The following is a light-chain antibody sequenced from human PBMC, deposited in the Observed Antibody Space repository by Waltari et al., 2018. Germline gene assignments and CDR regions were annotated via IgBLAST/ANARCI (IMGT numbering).Light chain of an antibody. Sequence: QSGLTQPASVSGSPGQSITISCIGTSSDIGAYDYVSWYQQRPGNAPNLLIYDVRDRPSGGSHRFSGSKSGNAASLTISGLQAEDEATYYCSSPTTRSTQVFGSGTKVTV. CDR2: DVR. CDR3: SSPTTRSTQV. J-gene: IGLJ1*01. V-gene: IGLV2-14*01. CDR1: SSDIGAYDY.